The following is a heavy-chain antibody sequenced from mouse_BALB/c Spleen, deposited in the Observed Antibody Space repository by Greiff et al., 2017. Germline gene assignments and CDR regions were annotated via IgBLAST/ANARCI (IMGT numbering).Heavy chain of an antibody. Sequence: EVKLMESGGGLVKLGGSLKLSCAASGFTFSSYYMSWVRQTPEKRLELVAAINSNGGSTYYPDTVKGRFTISRDNAKNTLYLQMSSLKSEDTALYYCARRPGGYYVGPYAMDYWGQGTSVTVSS. J-gene: IGHJ4*01. CDR3: ARRPGGYYVGPYAMDY. CDR2: INSNGGST. D-gene: IGHD2-3*01. CDR1: GFTFSSYY. V-gene: IGHV5-6-2*01.